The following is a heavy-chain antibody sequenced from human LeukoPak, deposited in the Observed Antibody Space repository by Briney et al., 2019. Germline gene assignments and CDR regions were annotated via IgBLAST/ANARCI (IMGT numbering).Heavy chain of an antibody. CDR3: ASQGHHGKIVGTTLSYFYMDV. CDR1: GGSFSGYY. D-gene: IGHD1-26*01. Sequence: PSETLSLTCAVYGGSFSGYYWSWIGQPPGKGLEWIGEINHSGSTNYNPSLKSRVTISVDTSKNQFSLKLSSVTAADTAFYYCASQGHHGKIVGTTLSYFYMDVWGKGTTATVSS. CDR2: INHSGST. J-gene: IGHJ6*03. V-gene: IGHV4-34*01.